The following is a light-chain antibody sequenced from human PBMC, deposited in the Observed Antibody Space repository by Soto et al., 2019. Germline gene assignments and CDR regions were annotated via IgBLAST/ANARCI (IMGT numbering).Light chain of an antibody. V-gene: IGKV3-15*01. CDR3: QQYNNWPPVYT. Sequence: EIVMTQSPATLSVSPGERATLSCRASQSVSSNLAWYQQKPGQAPRLLIYGASTRATGIPAWFSGSGSGTEFTLTISSLQSEDFAVYYCQQYNNWPPVYTFGQGTKLEIK. CDR1: QSVSSN. CDR2: GAS. J-gene: IGKJ2*01.